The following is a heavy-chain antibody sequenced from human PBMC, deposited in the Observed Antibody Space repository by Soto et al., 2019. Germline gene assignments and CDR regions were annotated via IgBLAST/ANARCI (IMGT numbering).Heavy chain of an antibody. CDR2: INHSGST. V-gene: IGHV4-34*01. D-gene: IGHD1-1*01. J-gene: IGHJ4*02. CDR3: ARTQLERRCYFDY. Sequence: ETLSLTGSVYGASFSGYYWSWIRQPPGKGLEWIGEINHSGSTNYNPSLKSRVTISVDTSKNQFSLKLSSATAADTAVYYCARTQLERRCYFDYWGQGTLVTVYS. CDR1: GASFSGYY.